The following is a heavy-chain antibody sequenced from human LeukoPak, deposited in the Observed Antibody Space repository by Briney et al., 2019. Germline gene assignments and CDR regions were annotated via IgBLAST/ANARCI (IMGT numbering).Heavy chain of an antibody. D-gene: IGHD1-1*01. CDR1: GFTFSSYS. CDR2: ISSSSSYI. Sequence: PGGSLRLSCAASGFTFSSYSMNWVRQAPGKGLEWVSSISSSSSYIYYADSVKGRFTISRDNAKNSLYLQMNSLRAEDTAVYYCARDPQLERLRGYFDYWGQGTLVTVSS. CDR3: ARDPQLERLRGYFDY. V-gene: IGHV3-21*01. J-gene: IGHJ4*02.